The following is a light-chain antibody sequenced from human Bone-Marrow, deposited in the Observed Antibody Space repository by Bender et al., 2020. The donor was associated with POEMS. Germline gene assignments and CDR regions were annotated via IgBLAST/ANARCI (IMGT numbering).Light chain of an antibody. V-gene: IGLV2-23*02. CDR3: SSYAGRNKYV. J-gene: IGLJ1*01. CDR1: SSDVGAYNL. Sequence: QSALTQPASVSGSPGQSITISCTGASSDVGAYNLVSWYQQHPGKAPKLLIYEVRKRPSGVSNRFSGSKSDNTASLTISGLQAEDEADYYCSSYAGRNKYVFGTGTKVTVL. CDR2: EVR.